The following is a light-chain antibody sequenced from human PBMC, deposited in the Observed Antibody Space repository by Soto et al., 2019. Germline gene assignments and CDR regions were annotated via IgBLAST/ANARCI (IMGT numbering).Light chain of an antibody. J-gene: IGKJ4*01. CDR3: QQYGSTPLT. Sequence: EIVLTQSPGTLSLSPGERATLSCRASQRVGNNYLVWYQQKPGQAPRFLIYDASTRATGVPDRFSGSGSGTEFTLTIRRLEHEDFAVYYCQQYGSTPLTVGGGTTVEIK. CDR2: DAS. CDR1: QRVGNNY. V-gene: IGKV3-20*01.